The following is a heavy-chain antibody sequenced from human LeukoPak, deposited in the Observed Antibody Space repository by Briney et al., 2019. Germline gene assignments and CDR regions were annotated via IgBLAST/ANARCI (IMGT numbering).Heavy chain of an antibody. J-gene: IGHJ4*02. CDR2: ISGTGTTI. V-gene: IGHV3-11*04. Sequence: GGSLRLSCAASGFTFSRHWMGWIRQAPGKGLEWVSSISGTGTTIYSADSVRGRFTVSRDNARNSLFLHMNSLRAEDTAVYYCAVQITMIVVVPYFDYWGQGTLVTVSS. D-gene: IGHD3-22*01. CDR3: AVQITMIVVVPYFDY. CDR1: GFTFSRHW.